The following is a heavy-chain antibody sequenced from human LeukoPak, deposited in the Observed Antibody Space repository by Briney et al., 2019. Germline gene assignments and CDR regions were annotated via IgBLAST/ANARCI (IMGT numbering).Heavy chain of an antibody. CDR2: ISGSGGST. Sequence: GGSLRLSCAASGFTFSSYGMSWVRQAPGKGLEWVSAISGSGGSTYYADSVKGRFTISRDNSKNTLYLQMNSLRAEDTAVYYCAKIITMVRGGDAFDIWGQGTMVTVSS. CDR1: GFTFSSYG. D-gene: IGHD3-10*01. V-gene: IGHV3-23*01. CDR3: AKIITMVRGGDAFDI. J-gene: IGHJ3*02.